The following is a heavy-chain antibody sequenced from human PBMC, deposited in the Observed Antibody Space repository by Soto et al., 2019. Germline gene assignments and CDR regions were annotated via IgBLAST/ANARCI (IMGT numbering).Heavy chain of an antibody. V-gene: IGHV3-23*01. D-gene: IGHD3-3*01. CDR1: RFTFSNYA. Sequence: EVQLLESGGGLVQPGGSLRLSCAGSRFTFSNYAMSWVRQAPGKGLEWVSAISGSGDSTYYANSVKGRFTISRDNSKNTLYLQMNSLRAEDTAVYYCAKDTPQEWLLVFHYWGQGTLVTVSS. J-gene: IGHJ4*02. CDR3: AKDTPQEWLLVFHY. CDR2: ISGSGDST.